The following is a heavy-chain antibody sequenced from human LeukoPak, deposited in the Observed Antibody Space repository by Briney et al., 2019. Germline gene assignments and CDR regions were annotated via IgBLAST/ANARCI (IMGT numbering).Heavy chain of an antibody. CDR3: VKGYYDSSGYPFDY. D-gene: IGHD3-22*01. CDR1: GFTFSSYA. CDR2: ISSNGGST. J-gene: IGHJ4*02. Sequence: GGSLRLSCSASGFTFSSYAMHWVRQAPGKGLEYVSAISSNGGSTYYADSVEGRFTISRDNSKNTLYLQMSSLRAEDTAVYYCVKGYYDSSGYPFDYWGQGTLVTVSS. V-gene: IGHV3-64D*06.